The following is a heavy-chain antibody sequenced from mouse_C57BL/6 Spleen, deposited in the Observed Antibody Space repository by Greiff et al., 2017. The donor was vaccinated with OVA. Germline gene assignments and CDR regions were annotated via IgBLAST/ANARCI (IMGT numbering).Heavy chain of an antibody. Sequence: QVQLQQPGAELVKPGASVKLSCKASGYTFTSYWMQWVKQRPGQGLEWIGEIDPSDSYTNYNQKFKGKATLTVDTSSSTAYMQLSSLTSEDSAVYYCARRGTAQAPFDYWGQGTTLTVSS. CDR2: IDPSDSYT. CDR3: ARRGTAQAPFDY. V-gene: IGHV1-50*01. CDR1: GYTFTSYW. D-gene: IGHD3-2*02. J-gene: IGHJ2*01.